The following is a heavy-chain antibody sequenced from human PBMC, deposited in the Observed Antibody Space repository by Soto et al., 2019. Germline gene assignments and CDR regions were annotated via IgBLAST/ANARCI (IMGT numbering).Heavy chain of an antibody. CDR1: GFTFSSYA. Sequence: PGGSLRLSCAASGFTFSSYAMHWVRQAPGKGLEWVAVISYDGSNKYYADSVKGRFTISRDNSKNTLYLQMNSLRAEDTAVYYCARAKVGAYAFDIWGQGTMVTVSS. V-gene: IGHV3-30-3*01. D-gene: IGHD1-26*01. CDR3: ARAKVGAYAFDI. J-gene: IGHJ3*02. CDR2: ISYDGSNK.